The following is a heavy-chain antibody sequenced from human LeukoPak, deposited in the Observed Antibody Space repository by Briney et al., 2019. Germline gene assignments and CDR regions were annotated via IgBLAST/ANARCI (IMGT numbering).Heavy chain of an antibody. D-gene: IGHD5-12*01. J-gene: IGHJ4*02. CDR1: GFTFSSYS. CDR2: ISGRGGLT. Sequence: SGGSLRLSCVASGFTFSSYSMNWVRQAPGKGLEWVSGISGRGGLTYYADSVKGRFTISRDNSKNTLYLQMNSLRAEDTAVYYCVTGVDIVATIELDYWGQGTLVTVSS. V-gene: IGHV3-23*01. CDR3: VTGVDIVATIELDY.